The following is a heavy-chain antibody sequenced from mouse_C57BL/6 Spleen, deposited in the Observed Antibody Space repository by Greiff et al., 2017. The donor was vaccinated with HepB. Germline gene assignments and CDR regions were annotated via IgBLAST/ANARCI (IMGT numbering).Heavy chain of an antibody. CDR3: ARHYDDDGDGYYAMDY. CDR2: IHPNSGST. J-gene: IGHJ4*01. D-gene: IGHD2-4*01. Sequence: VQLQQPGAELVKPGASVKLSCKASGYTFTSYWMHWVKQRPGQGLEWIGMIHPNSGSTNYNEKFKSKATLTVDKSSSTAYMQLSSLTSEDSAVYYCARHYDDDGDGYYAMDYWGQGTSVTVSS. V-gene: IGHV1-64*01. CDR1: GYTFTSYW.